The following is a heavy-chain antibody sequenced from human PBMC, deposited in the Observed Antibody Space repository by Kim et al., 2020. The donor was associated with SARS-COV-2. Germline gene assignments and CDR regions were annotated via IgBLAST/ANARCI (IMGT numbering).Heavy chain of an antibody. J-gene: IGHJ4*02. CDR3: AKNRGDSSLL. D-gene: IGHD6-13*01. CDR2: ISYDGSNK. V-gene: IGHV3-30*18. Sequence: GGSLRLSCAASGFTFSSYGMHWVRQAPGKGLEWVAVISYDGSNKYYADSVKGRFTISRDNSKNTLYLQMNSLRAEDTAVYYCAKNRGDSSLLWGQGTLVTVSS. CDR1: GFTFSSYG.